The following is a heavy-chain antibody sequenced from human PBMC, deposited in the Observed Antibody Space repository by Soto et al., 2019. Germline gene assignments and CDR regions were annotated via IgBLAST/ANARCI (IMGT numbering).Heavy chain of an antibody. Sequence: PGGSQRDPCAASGVTFSTYSMNWIRQAPEKGLEWVSDITTSSTYRDYADSVKGRFTISRDDAKNSLYLQMDGLRAEDTGVYYCARDLGVAVATLNLDSWGRGTLVTVSS. CDR3: ARDLGVAVATLNLDS. D-gene: IGHD2-21*01. CDR1: GVTFSTYS. CDR2: ITTSSTYR. V-gene: IGHV3-21*01. J-gene: IGHJ4*02.